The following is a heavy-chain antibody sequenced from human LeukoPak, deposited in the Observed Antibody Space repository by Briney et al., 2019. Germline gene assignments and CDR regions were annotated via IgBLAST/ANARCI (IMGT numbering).Heavy chain of an antibody. CDR2: IRQDGDTK. V-gene: IGHV3-7*03. CDR1: GFPFNAYW. D-gene: IGHD6-13*01. Sequence: GGSLRLSCAASGFPFNAYWMTWVRQAPGKGLEWVANIRQDGDTKYYVDSVKGRFTISRDNAMNSLYLQMNSLRAEDTAIYYCARSLPYGTAWYGRSDFWGQGTLVTVSS. J-gene: IGHJ4*02. CDR3: ARSLPYGTAWYGRSDF.